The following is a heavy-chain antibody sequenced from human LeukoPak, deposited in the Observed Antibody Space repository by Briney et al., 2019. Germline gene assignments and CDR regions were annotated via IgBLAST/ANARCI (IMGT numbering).Heavy chain of an antibody. J-gene: IGHJ4*02. Sequence: GGSLRLSCAASGFTFSSYAMTWVRQAPGKGLEWVSAISGSGGSTYYTDSVKGRFTISRDNSKNTLYLQMNSLRAEDTAVYYCARGGVWGSFDYWGQGTLVTVSS. CDR3: ARGGVWGSFDY. D-gene: IGHD3-16*01. CDR1: GFTFSSYA. CDR2: ISGSGGST. V-gene: IGHV3-23*01.